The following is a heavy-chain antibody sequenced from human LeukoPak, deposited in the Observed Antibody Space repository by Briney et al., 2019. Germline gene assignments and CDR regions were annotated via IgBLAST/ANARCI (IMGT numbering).Heavy chain of an antibody. V-gene: IGHV4-4*02. Sequence: SGTLSLTCGVSGGSISSTNWWSWVRQPPGQGLEWIGEISLSGVTNYNPSLKSRVTMSLDRSKNQFSLKLSSVTAADTAVYYCARLGELSDYWGQGTLVTVSS. CDR3: ARLGELSDY. D-gene: IGHD3-10*01. J-gene: IGHJ4*02. CDR2: ISLSGVT. CDR1: GGSISSTNW.